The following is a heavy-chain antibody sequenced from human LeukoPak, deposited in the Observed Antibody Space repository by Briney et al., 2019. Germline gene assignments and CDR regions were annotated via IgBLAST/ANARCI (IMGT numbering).Heavy chain of an antibody. CDR3: ARGSTGHYGDYAWGYYYYYMDV. J-gene: IGHJ6*03. D-gene: IGHD4-17*01. Sequence: ASVKVSCKASGYSFKTYGITWVRQAPGQGLEWMGWISVYNGNTNYAQNLQDRVTMTTDTSTSTAYMELRSLRSDDTAVYFCARGSTGHYGDYAWGYYYYYMDVWGKGTTVTVSS. CDR2: ISVYNGNT. V-gene: IGHV1-18*01. CDR1: GYSFKTYG.